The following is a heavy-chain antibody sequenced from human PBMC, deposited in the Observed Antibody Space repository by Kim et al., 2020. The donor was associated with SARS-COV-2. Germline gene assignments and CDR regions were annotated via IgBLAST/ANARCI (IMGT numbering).Heavy chain of an antibody. CDR3: TRIRGGFYYVMGV. Sequence: YAGPVKGRVTISRDDSINTLYLQMNSLQTEDTAVYYCTRIRGGFYYVMGVWGQGTTVTVSS. V-gene: IGHV3-15*01. J-gene: IGHJ6*02. D-gene: IGHD3-16*01.